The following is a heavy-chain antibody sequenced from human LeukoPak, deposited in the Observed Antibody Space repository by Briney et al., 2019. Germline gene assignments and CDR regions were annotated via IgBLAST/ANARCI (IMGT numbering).Heavy chain of an antibody. CDR2: IKSKTDGGTT. J-gene: IGHJ3*02. D-gene: IGHD3-3*01. CDR3: TTEGVVPGAFDI. Sequence: AGGSLRLSCAASRFTLSNAWMSWVRQAPGKGLEWVGRIKSKTDGGTTDYAAPVKGRFTISRDDSKNTLYLQMNSLKTEDTAVYYCTTEGVVPGAFDIWGQGTMLTVSS. CDR1: RFTLSNAW. V-gene: IGHV3-15*01.